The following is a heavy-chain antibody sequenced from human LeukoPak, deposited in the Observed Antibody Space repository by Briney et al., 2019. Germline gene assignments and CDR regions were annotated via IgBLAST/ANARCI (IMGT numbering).Heavy chain of an antibody. CDR1: GGSISSYS. D-gene: IGHD2-2*01. Sequence: SETLSLTCTVSGGSISSYSWSWIRQPAGKGLEWIGRIYTSGSTNYNPSLKSRVTMSLDTSKNQFSLKLSSVTAADTAVYYCARDRKYCSSISCYYHFDYWGQGTLVTVSS. CDR3: ARDRKYCSSISCYYHFDY. CDR2: IYTSGST. V-gene: IGHV4-4*07. J-gene: IGHJ4*02.